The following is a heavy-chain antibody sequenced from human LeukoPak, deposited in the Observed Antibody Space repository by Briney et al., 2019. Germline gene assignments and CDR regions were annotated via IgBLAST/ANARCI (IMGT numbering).Heavy chain of an antibody. CDR2: IYPGDSDT. J-gene: IGHJ3*02. CDR3: AMPTMVRGVRGAFDI. Sequence: GESLKISCKGSGYSFTSYWIGWVRQMPGKGLEWMGIIYPGDSDTRYSPSFQGQVTISADKSISTAYLQWSSLKASDTAMYYCAMPTMVRGVRGAFDIWGQGIMVTVSS. D-gene: IGHD3-10*01. CDR1: GYSFTSYW. V-gene: IGHV5-51*01.